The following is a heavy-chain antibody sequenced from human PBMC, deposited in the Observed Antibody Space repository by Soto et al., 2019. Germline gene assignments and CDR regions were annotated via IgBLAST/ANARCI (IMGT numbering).Heavy chain of an antibody. J-gene: IGHJ4*02. D-gene: IGHD2-2*01. CDR1: GFTFSSYS. CDR2: TSSSSSTI. V-gene: IGHV3-48*01. Sequence: GGSLRLSCAASGFTFSSYSMNWVRQAPGKGLEWVSYTSSSSSTIYYADSVKGRFTISRDNAKNSLYLQMNSLRAEDTAVYYCARDWEDIVVVPAAPTSPVDYWGQGTLVTVSS. CDR3: ARDWEDIVVVPAAPTSPVDY.